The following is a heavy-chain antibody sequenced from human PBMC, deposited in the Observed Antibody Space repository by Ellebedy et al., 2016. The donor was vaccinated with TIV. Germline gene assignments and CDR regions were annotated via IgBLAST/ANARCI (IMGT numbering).Heavy chain of an antibody. V-gene: IGHV1-18*04. CDR1: GYAFISYG. J-gene: IGHJ4*02. CDR3: ARTYFDILTGWQNPDY. D-gene: IGHD3-9*01. Sequence: AASVKVSCKASGYAFISYGIAWARQAPGQGLEYLGCISAYKGNTNYAQKFQGRVTMTTDTSTGTAYMELGSLRSDDTALYYCARTYFDILTGWQNPDYWGQGTLVTVSS. CDR2: ISAYKGNT.